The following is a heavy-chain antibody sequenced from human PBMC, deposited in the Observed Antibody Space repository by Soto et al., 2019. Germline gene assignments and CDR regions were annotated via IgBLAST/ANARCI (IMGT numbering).Heavy chain of an antibody. V-gene: IGHV4-34*01. CDR1: GGSFSGYY. D-gene: IGHD6-13*01. CDR3: ARAVAAAGYGRGYYYYGMDV. J-gene: IGHJ6*02. Sequence: SETLSLTCAVYGGSFSGYYWSWIRQPPGKGLEWIGEINHSGSTNYNPSLKSRVTISVDTSKNQFSLKLSSVTAADTAVYYCARAVAAAGYGRGYYYYGMDVWGQGTTVTVSS. CDR2: INHSGST.